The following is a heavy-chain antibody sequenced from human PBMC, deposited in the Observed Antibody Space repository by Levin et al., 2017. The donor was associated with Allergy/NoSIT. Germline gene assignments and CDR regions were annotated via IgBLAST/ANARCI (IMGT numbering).Heavy chain of an antibody. CDR1: GGTSSTTG. D-gene: IGHD1-26*01. Sequence: RASVKVSCKASGGTSSTTGITWVRQAPGQGLEWMGEIVPFYGTTTYAQTFRSRVTITAHTSTSTVYMELNGLRPEDTAMYYCARDKPGIVGDSEAFDIWGQGTMVTVS. V-gene: IGHV1-69*06. J-gene: IGHJ3*02. CDR2: IVPFYGTT. CDR3: ARDKPGIVGDSEAFDI.